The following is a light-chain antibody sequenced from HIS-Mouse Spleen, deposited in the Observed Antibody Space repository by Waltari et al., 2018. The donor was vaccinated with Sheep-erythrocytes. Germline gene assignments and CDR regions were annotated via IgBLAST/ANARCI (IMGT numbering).Light chain of an antibody. CDR3: CSYAGSYNHV. Sequence: QSALTQPRSVSGSPGQSVTISCPGTSSEVGGYNYVSWYQQHPGKAPKLMIYDVSKRPSGVPDRFSGSKSGNTASLTISGLQAEDEADYYCCSYAGSYNHVFATGTKVTVL. CDR1: SSEVGGYNY. V-gene: IGLV2-11*01. CDR2: DVS. J-gene: IGLJ1*01.